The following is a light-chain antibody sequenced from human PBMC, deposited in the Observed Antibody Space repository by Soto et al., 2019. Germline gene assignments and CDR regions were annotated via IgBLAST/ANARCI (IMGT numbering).Light chain of an antibody. Sequence: SYELTQPPSVSVSPGQTASITCSGDKLGDKYACWYQQKPGQSPVLVIYQDSKRPSGIPERFSGSNSGNTATLTISGTQAMEEADYYCQAWDSSTAGVFGTGTKLTVL. CDR2: QDS. CDR3: QAWDSSTAGV. V-gene: IGLV3-1*01. J-gene: IGLJ1*01. CDR1: KLGDKY.